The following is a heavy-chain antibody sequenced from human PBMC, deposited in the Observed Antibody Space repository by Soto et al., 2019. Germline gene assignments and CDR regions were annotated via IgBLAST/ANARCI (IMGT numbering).Heavy chain of an antibody. CDR3: AREIQSMVRGPFDP. J-gene: IGHJ5*02. CDR1: GGSISSGGYY. Sequence: QVQLQESGPGLVKPSQTLSLTCTVSGGSISSGGYYWSWIRQHLGKGLEWIGYIYYSGSTYYNPSLKSRVTISVDTSKNQFSLKLSSVTAADTAVYYCAREIQSMVRGPFDPWGQGTLVTVSS. V-gene: IGHV4-31*03. D-gene: IGHD3-10*01. CDR2: IYYSGST.